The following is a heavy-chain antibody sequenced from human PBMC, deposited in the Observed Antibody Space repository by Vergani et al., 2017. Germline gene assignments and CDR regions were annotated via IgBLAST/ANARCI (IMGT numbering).Heavy chain of an antibody. D-gene: IGHD2-2*01. CDR2: ISYDGSNK. Sequence: VQLVESGGGLVKPGGSLRLSCAASGFTFSSYAMHWVRQAPGKGLEWVAVISYDGSNKYYADSVKVRFTISRDNSKNTLYLQMNSLRAEDTAVYYCARDPRTYCSIISCSSGAYYYYYMDVWGKGTTVTVSS. CDR3: ARDPRTYCSIISCSSGAYYYYYMDV. V-gene: IGHV3-30*01. CDR1: GFTFSSYA. J-gene: IGHJ6*03.